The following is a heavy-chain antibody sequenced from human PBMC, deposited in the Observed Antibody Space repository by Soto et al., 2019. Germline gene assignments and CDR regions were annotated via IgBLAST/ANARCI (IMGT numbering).Heavy chain of an antibody. Sequence: SETLSLTCTVSGGSISSGDYYWSWIRQPPGKGLEWVGYIYFGGTTSYNPSLKSRVTISLETSNSQFSLRLTSVTAADTAVYYCARLGAYYQSLDPWGQGTLVTVSS. V-gene: IGHV4-61*08. D-gene: IGHD2-21*01. CDR3: ARLGAYYQSLDP. CDR1: GGSISSGDYY. J-gene: IGHJ5*02. CDR2: IYFGGTT.